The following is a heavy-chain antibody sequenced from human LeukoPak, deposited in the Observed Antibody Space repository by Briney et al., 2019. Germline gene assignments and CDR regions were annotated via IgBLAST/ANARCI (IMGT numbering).Heavy chain of an antibody. V-gene: IGHV4-34*01. J-gene: IGHJ4*02. Sequence: SETLSLTCAVSRGSFSGYYWSWMRQPPGKGLEWIGEINHSGSTNYNPSLKSRVTISVDTSKNQFSLKLSSVTAADTAVYYCARQTYSSGWDYFDYWGQGTLVTVSS. CDR2: INHSGST. D-gene: IGHD6-19*01. CDR1: RGSFSGYY. CDR3: ARQTYSSGWDYFDY.